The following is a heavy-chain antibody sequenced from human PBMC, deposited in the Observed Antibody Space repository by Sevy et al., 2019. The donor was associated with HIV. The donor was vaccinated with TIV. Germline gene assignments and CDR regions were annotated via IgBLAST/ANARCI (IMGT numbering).Heavy chain of an antibody. Sequence: ASVKVSCKASGYTFTGYYMHWVRQAPGQGLEWMGWINPNSGGTNYAQKFQGRVTMTRDTSISTAYMELSRLRSDDTAVYYCVREYSSSSCVDYWGQGTLVTVSS. CDR3: VREYSSSSCVDY. J-gene: IGHJ4*02. CDR2: INPNSGGT. D-gene: IGHD6-6*01. CDR1: GYTFTGYY. V-gene: IGHV1-2*02.